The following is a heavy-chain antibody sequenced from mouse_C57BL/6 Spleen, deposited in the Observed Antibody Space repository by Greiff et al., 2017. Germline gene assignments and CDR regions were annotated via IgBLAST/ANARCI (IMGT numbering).Heavy chain of an antibody. CDR1: GYTFTSYW. V-gene: IGHV1-52*01. D-gene: IGHD4-1*01. CDR2: IDPSDSET. Sequence: QVQLKQPGAELVRPGSSVKLSCKASGYTFTSYWMHWVKQRPIQGLEWIGNIDPSDSETHYNQKFKDKATLTVDKSSSTAYMQLSSLTSEDSAVYYCAREGLGYYAMDYWGQGTSVTVSS. CDR3: AREGLGYYAMDY. J-gene: IGHJ4*01.